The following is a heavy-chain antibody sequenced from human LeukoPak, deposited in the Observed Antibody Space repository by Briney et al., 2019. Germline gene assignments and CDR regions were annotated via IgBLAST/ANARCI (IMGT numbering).Heavy chain of an antibody. Sequence: SETLSLTCAVYGGSFSGYYWSWIRQPPGKGLEWIGEINHSGSTNYNPSLKSRVTISVDTSKNQFSLKLSSVTAADTAVYYCARIVWAYGDYDVYYASDIWGQGTMVTVSS. D-gene: IGHD4-17*01. CDR1: GGSFSGYY. J-gene: IGHJ3*02. CDR3: ARIVWAYGDYDVYYASDI. V-gene: IGHV4-34*01. CDR2: INHSGST.